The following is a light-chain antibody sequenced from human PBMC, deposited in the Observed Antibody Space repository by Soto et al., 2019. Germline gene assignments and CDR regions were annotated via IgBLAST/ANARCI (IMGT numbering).Light chain of an antibody. V-gene: IGKV3-20*01. CDR1: QSVSTNF. CDR2: GSS. CDR3: QQYGRTSWT. J-gene: IGKJ1*01. Sequence: IVLTQSPGTLSLSPGEGATLSCRASQSVSTNFFPWYQQKPGQAPRLLIYGSSTRATGIPDRLSGSGSGTDFTLTISRLEPEDFAVYYCQQYGRTSWTFGQGTKV.